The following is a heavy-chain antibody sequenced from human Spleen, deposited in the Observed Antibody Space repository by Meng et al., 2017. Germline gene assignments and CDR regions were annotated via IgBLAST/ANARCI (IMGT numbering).Heavy chain of an antibody. V-gene: IGHV7-4-1*02. CDR1: GYTFTSYG. CDR2: IDTKTGQP. CDR3: TRDGYLDCSRTNRFDY. Sequence: ASVQVSCNASGYTFTSYGMSWLRQAPGQGLEWMGWIDTKTGQPTYAQGFTGRLVFSLDTSCSTTYLQLSGLKAADTAVYYCTRDGYLDCSRTNRFDYWGQGALVTVSS. J-gene: IGHJ4*02. D-gene: IGHD2-2*01.